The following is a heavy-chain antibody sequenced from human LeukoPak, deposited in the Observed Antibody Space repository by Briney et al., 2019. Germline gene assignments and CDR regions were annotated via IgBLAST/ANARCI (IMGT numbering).Heavy chain of an antibody. D-gene: IGHD6-19*01. CDR2: IKQDGSEK. J-gene: IGHJ4*02. V-gene: IGHV3-7*01. CDR1: GLTFSSYW. Sequence: GGSLRLSCAASGLTFSSYWMSWVRQAPGKGLEWVANIKQDGSEKYYVDSVKGRFTISRDNAKNSLYLQMNSLRAEDTAVYYCARERQWHRFDYWGQGTLVTVPS. CDR3: ARERQWHRFDY.